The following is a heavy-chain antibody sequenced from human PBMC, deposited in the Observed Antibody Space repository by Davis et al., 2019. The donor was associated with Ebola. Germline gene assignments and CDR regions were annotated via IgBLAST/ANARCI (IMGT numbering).Heavy chain of an antibody. CDR1: GFAVSSNY. CDR2: IYSGGST. J-gene: IGHJ4*02. D-gene: IGHD2-15*01. CDR3: ASVYCTSGTCYLDY. V-gene: IGHV3-53*04. Sequence: PGGSLRLSCVVSGFAVSSNYMNWVRQAPGKGLEWVSVIYSGGSTYYADSVKGRFTISRHNSKNTLYLQMNSLRAEDTAVYYCASVYCTSGTCYLDYWGQGTLVTVSS.